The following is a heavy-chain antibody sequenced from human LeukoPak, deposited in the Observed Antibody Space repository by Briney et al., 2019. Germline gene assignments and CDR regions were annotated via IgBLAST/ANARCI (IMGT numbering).Heavy chain of an antibody. CDR1: GGSISSSSYY. CDR2: IYYSGST. V-gene: IGHV4-39*07. CDR3: ARTQSTNWGSSHFDN. J-gene: IGHJ4*02. Sequence: SETLSLTCTVSGGSISSSSYYWGWIRQPPGKGLEWIGSIYYSGSTYYNPSLKSRVTISVDTSKNQFSLNLRSVTAADTAVYYCARTQSTNWGSSHFDNWGQGTLVTVSS. D-gene: IGHD7-27*01.